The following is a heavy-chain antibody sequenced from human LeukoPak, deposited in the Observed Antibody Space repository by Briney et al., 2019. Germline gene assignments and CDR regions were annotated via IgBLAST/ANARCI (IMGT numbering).Heavy chain of an antibody. V-gene: IGHV3-23*01. CDR3: AKSIVVVPAASDYFDS. CDR2: ISGSGGGT. D-gene: IGHD2-2*01. CDR1: GFTFSSYA. Sequence: GGSLRLSCAASGFTFSSYAMSWVRQAPGKGLEWVSGISGSGGGTYYADSVKGRFTISRDNSKNTVSLQMNSLRAEDTAVYHCAKSIVVVPAASDYFDSWGQGTLVTVSS. J-gene: IGHJ4*02.